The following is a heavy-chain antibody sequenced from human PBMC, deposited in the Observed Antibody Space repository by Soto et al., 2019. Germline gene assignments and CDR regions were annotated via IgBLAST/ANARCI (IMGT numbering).Heavy chain of an antibody. CDR3: ARGKWLRFDYYGMDG. Sequence: GASVKVSFKASGYTFTGYYMHWVRQAPGQGLEWMGWINPNSGGTNYAQKFQGWVTMTRDTSISTAYMELSRLRSDDTAVYYCARGKWLRFDYYGMDGWGQGTTVTVSS. J-gene: IGHJ6*02. CDR1: GYTFTGYY. V-gene: IGHV1-2*04. CDR2: INPNSGGT. D-gene: IGHD5-12*01.